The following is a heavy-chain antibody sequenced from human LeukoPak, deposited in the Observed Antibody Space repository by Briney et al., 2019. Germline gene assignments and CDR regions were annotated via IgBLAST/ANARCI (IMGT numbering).Heavy chain of an antibody. V-gene: IGHV3-7*01. D-gene: IGHD3-9*01. CDR1: GFTFSSYW. CDR3: ARGPAIYYDILTGYFPYYYYYYYMDV. J-gene: IGHJ6*03. CDR2: IKQDGSEK. Sequence: GGSLRLSCAASGFTFSSYWMSWVRQAPGKGLEWVANIKQDGSEKYYVDSVKGRFTISRDNAKNSLYLQMNSLRAEDTAVYYCARGPAIYYDILTGYFPYYYYYYYMDVWGKGTTVTTSS.